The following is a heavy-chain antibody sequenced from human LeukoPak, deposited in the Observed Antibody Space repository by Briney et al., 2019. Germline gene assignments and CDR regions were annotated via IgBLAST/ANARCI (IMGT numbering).Heavy chain of an antibody. CDR2: IYYSGST. J-gene: IGHJ4*02. Sequence: SETLSLTCTVSGGSISSSSYYWGWIRQPPGKGLEWIGSIYYSGSTYYNPSLKSRVTISVDTSKNQFSLKLSSVTAADTAVYYCARSGSGMRLLFDYWGQGTLVTVSS. CDR3: ARSGSGMRLLFDY. CDR1: GGSISSSSYY. V-gene: IGHV4-39*07. D-gene: IGHD3-10*01.